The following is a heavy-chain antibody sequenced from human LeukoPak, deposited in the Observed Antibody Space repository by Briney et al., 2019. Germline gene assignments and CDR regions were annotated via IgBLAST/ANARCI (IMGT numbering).Heavy chain of an antibody. CDR3: ARSIAAAGTAVYYMDV. V-gene: IGHV3-20*04. D-gene: IGHD6-13*01. CDR1: RFTFDDYG. Sequence: GGSLRLSCAASRFTFDDYGMSWVRQAPGKGLEWVSGINWNGGSTGYADSVKGRFTISRDNAKNSLYLQMNSLRAEDTALYYCARSIAAAGTAVYYMDVWGKGTTVTVSS. J-gene: IGHJ6*03. CDR2: INWNGGST.